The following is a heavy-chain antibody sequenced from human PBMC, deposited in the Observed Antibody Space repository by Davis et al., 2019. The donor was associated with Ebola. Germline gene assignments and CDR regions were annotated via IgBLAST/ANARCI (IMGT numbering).Heavy chain of an antibody. V-gene: IGHV5-51*01. CDR3: ASLRRTITGMDDGFDI. J-gene: IGHJ3*02. CDR1: GNSFTSHW. D-gene: IGHD2-8*02. Sequence: PAGSLRLSCKDSGNSFTSHWIGRMRQMPGKGLEWMGIIFTGDSDTRYSPSFRGQVTISADKSFKTAFLQWSSLKASDSGMYYCASLRRTITGMDDGFDIWGQGTMVTVSS. CDR2: IFTGDSDT.